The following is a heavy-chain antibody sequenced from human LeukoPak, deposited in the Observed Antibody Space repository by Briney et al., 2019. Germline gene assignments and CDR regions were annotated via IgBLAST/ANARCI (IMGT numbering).Heavy chain of an antibody. Sequence: QTGGSLRLSWAASGFTFSSYGMHWVRQAPGKGLEWVAVISYDGSNKYYADSVKGRFTISRDNSKNTLYLQMNSLRAEDTAVYYCASGYSSSWYRDYWGQGTLVTVSS. V-gene: IGHV3-30*03. J-gene: IGHJ4*02. CDR3: ASGYSSSWYRDY. D-gene: IGHD6-13*01. CDR1: GFTFSSYG. CDR2: ISYDGSNK.